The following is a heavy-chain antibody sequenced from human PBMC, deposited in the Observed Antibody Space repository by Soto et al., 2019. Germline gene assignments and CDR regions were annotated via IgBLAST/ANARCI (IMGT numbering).Heavy chain of an antibody. CDR1: GYTFTSYY. Sequence: ASVKVSCKASGYTFTSYYMHWVRQAPGQGLEWMGIINPSGGSTSYAQKFQGRVTMTRDTSTSTVYMELSSLRSEDSAVYYCARDCDYGDYDNWFDPWGQGTLVTVSS. D-gene: IGHD4-17*01. V-gene: IGHV1-46*03. CDR2: INPSGGST. J-gene: IGHJ5*02. CDR3: ARDCDYGDYDNWFDP.